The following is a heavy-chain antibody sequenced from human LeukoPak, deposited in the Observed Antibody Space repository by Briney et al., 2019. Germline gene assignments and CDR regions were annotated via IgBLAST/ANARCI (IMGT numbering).Heavy chain of an antibody. CDR2: IHYDGKI. Sequence: PGGSLRLSCAASGFSVSGKFMSWVRQAPGKGLEWVSIIHYDGKIRYAGSVGGRFTIYRDDSENTLFLQKNSLRVDDTAVYFCASGGGYLQPYWGQGTLVTVSS. J-gene: IGHJ4*02. CDR3: ASGGGYLQPY. CDR1: GFSVSGKF. D-gene: IGHD2-15*01. V-gene: IGHV3-53*01.